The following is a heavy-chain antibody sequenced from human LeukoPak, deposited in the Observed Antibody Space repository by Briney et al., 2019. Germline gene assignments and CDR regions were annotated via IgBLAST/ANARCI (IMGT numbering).Heavy chain of an antibody. Sequence: PGGSLRLSCAASGFTFSSYPMHWVRQAPGKGLEWVAVISYDGRNKYYADSVRGRFTISRDISKNTLYLQMNSLRVEDTAVYYCARDRHIAAAGYYFDYWGQGTLVTVSS. CDR2: ISYDGRNK. CDR3: ARDRHIAAAGYYFDY. CDR1: GFTFSSYP. D-gene: IGHD6-25*01. J-gene: IGHJ4*02. V-gene: IGHV3-30*04.